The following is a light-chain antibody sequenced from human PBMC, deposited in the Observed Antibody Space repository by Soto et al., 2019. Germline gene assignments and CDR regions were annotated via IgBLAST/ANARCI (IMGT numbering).Light chain of an antibody. V-gene: IGKV3-11*01. CDR1: QTVSSF. J-gene: IGKJ5*01. CDR3: QQRSNWPPIT. CDR2: DAS. Sequence: EIVLTQSPATLSLSPGERATLSCRASQTVSSFLAWYQQKPGQAPRLLLYDASNRATGIPARFSGSGSGTDFTLTIRSLEPEDFAVYYCQQRSNWPPITFGQGTRLEIK.